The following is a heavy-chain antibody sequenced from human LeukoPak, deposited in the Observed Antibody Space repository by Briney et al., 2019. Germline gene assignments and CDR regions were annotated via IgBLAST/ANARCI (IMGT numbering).Heavy chain of an antibody. D-gene: IGHD3-22*01. J-gene: IGHJ5*02. Sequence: ASVNVSCKASAYTFSDYYIHWVRQAPGQGLEWLGWINPITDDTHLAPTFQGRVSMTRDTSISTAYMELKRLRSDDTAVYYCTRDPPFYHYSRGQAFDLWGQGTLVTVST. CDR3: TRDPPFYHYSRGQAFDL. CDR2: INPITDDT. V-gene: IGHV1-2*02. CDR1: AYTFSDYY.